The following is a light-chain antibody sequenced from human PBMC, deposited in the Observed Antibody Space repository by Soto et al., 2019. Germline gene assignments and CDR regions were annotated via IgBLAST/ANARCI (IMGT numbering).Light chain of an antibody. Sequence: DIQMTQSPSSLSASVGDRVTITCRASQAIRNDLAWYQQKPGRAPKRLIYGSSTLQSGVPLRFSGSGSGTAFTLTISSLQPEDFATYYCLQHNVFPRAFGQGTKVEIK. CDR2: GSS. V-gene: IGKV1-17*01. CDR1: QAIRND. CDR3: LQHNVFPRA. J-gene: IGKJ1*01.